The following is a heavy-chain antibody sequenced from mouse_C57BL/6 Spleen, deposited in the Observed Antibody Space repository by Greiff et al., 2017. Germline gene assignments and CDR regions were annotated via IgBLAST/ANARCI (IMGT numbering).Heavy chain of an antibody. Sequence: QVQLQQPGAELVRPGSSVKLSCKASGYTFTSYWMHWVKQRPIQGLEWIGNIDPSDSDTHYNQKFKDKATLTVDKSSSTAYMQLSSLTSEDSAVYYCAREGDGAMDYWGQGTSVTVSS. V-gene: IGHV1-52*01. J-gene: IGHJ4*01. CDR3: AREGDGAMDY. CDR2: IDPSDSDT. CDR1: GYTFTSYW.